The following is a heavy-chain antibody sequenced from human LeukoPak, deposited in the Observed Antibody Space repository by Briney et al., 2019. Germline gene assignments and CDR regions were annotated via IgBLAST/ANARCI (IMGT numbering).Heavy chain of an antibody. CDR1: GFTFDDYG. J-gene: IGHJ4*02. V-gene: IGHV3-20*04. CDR2: IYWNGGST. Sequence: PGGSLRLSCAASGFTFDDYGMIWVRKAPGKGLEWVSCIYWNGGSTGYAESVKGRFTISRDNAKNSMYLQMNSMGAEDTALYYCARRGIRGVITFDYWGQGTLVTVSS. CDR3: ARRGIRGVITFDY. D-gene: IGHD3-10*01.